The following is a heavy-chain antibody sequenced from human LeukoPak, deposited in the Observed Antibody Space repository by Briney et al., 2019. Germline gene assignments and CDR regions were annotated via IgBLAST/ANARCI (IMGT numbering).Heavy chain of an antibody. CDR1: GYTFTGYY. J-gene: IGHJ4*02. CDR3: ARDQGSLSRSWYTGY. V-gene: IGHV1-2*06. CDR2: INPTTGDT. D-gene: IGHD6-13*01. Sequence: ASVKVSCKASGYTFTGYYMHWVRQAPGQGLEWMGRINPTTGDTNFAQKFQGRVTMTRDTSITTAYMEVSSLRPDDTAMYFCARDQGSLSRSWYTGYWGQGTQVTVSS.